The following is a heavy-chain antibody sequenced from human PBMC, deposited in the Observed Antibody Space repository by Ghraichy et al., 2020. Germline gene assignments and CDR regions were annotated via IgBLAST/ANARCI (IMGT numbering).Heavy chain of an antibody. CDR1: GGSFSGYY. CDR3: ARGREYLIVANDAFDI. D-gene: IGHD2/OR15-2a*01. J-gene: IGHJ3*02. CDR2: INHSGST. Sequence: SETLSLTCAVYGGSFSGYYWSWIRQPPGKGLEWIGEINHSGSTNYNPSLKSRVTISVDTSKNQFSLKLSSVTAADTAVYYCARGREYLIVANDAFDIWGQGTMVTVSS. V-gene: IGHV4-34*01.